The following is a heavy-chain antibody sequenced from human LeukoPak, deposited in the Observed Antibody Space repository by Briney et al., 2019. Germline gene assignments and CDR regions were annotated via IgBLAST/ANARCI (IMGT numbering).Heavy chain of an antibody. CDR3: ATLPMTTPGDDAFDI. V-gene: IGHV1-69*04. CDR1: GGTFSSYA. J-gene: IGHJ3*02. CDR2: IIPILGIA. Sequence: RASVKVSCKASGGTFSSYAISWVRQAPGQGLEWMGRIIPILGIANYAQKFQGRVTITADKSTSTAYMELSSLRSEDTAVYYCATLPMTTPGDDAFDIWGQGTMVTVSS. D-gene: IGHD4-11*01.